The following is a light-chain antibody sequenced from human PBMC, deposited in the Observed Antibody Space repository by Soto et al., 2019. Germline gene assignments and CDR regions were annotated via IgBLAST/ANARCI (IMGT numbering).Light chain of an antibody. J-gene: IGLJ3*02. V-gene: IGLV4-60*02. CDR1: SGHRTYI. CDR2: LEGSGSY. Sequence: QPVLTQSSSASASLGSSVKLTCTLSSGHRTYIITWHQQQPGKAPRYLMKLEGSGSYSKGSGVSDRFSGSSSGADRHFTISNLQFEDEADYYCETWDSNTWVFGGGTKLTVL. CDR3: ETWDSNTWV.